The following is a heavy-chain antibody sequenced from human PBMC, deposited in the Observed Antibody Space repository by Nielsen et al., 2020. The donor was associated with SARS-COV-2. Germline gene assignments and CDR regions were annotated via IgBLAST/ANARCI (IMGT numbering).Heavy chain of an antibody. V-gene: IGHV1-18*01. J-gene: IGHJ4*02. D-gene: IGHD1-26*01. CDR1: GYTFTSYG. Sequence: ASVKVSCKASGYTFTSYGISWVRQAPGQGLEWMGWISAYNGNTNYEQNLQGRVTMTTDTSTSTAYLELRSLRSDDTAVYYCARVYERIVGAISDYWGQGTLVTVPS. CDR2: ISAYNGNT. CDR3: ARVYERIVGAISDY.